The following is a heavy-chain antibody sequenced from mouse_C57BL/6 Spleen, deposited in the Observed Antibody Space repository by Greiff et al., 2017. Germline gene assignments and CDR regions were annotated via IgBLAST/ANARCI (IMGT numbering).Heavy chain of an antibody. CDR2: INPSNGGT. CDR3: ARAYDYCSSYSEHFDY. Sequence: QVKLQQPGTELVKPGASVKLSCKASGYTFTSYWMHWVKQRPGQGLEWIGNINPSNGGTKYNEKFKSKATLTVDKSSSTAYMQLSSLTSEDSAVYYCARAYDYCSSYSEHFDYWGQGTTLTVSS. V-gene: IGHV1-53*01. J-gene: IGHJ2*01. D-gene: IGHD1-1*01. CDR1: GYTFTSYW.